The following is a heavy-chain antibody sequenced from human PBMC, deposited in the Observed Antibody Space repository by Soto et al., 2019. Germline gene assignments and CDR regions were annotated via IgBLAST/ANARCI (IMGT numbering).Heavy chain of an antibody. CDR2: IWYDGSNK. D-gene: IGHD3-22*01. CDR3: ARDRDYYDSSGYYYSKTSIPWFDP. Sequence: GGSLRLSCAASGFTFSSYGMHWVRQAPGKGLEWVAVIWYDGSNKYYADSVKGRFTISRDNSKNTLYLQMNSLRAEDTAVYYCARDRDYYDSSGYYYSKTSIPWFDPWGQGTLVTVS. V-gene: IGHV3-33*01. J-gene: IGHJ5*02. CDR1: GFTFSSYG.